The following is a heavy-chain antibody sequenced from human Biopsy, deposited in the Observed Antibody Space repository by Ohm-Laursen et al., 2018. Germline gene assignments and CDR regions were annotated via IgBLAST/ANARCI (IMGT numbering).Heavy chain of an antibody. CDR3: ATKLTGYFHH. D-gene: IGHD3-9*01. V-gene: IGHV1-69*10. J-gene: IGHJ1*01. CDR2: NIPILGMG. Sequence: ASVKVSCKAPGGTFSNYGVNWVRQAPGQGLEWLGGNIPILGMGNYAQKFQDRVTVAADTSTSTATMELRSLRSDDTAVYYFATKLTGYFHHWGQGTLVIVSS. CDR1: GGTFSNYG.